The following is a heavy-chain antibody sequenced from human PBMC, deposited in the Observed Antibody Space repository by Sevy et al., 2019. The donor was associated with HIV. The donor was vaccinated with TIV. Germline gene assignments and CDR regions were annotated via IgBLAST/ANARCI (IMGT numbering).Heavy chain of an antibody. V-gene: IGHV3-7*01. J-gene: IGHJ6*02. CDR2: IKQDGSEK. Sequence: GVSLRLSCAASGFTFSSYWMSWVRQAPGKGLEWVANIKQDGSEKYYVDSVKGRFTISRDNAKNSLYLQMNSLRAEETAVYYCARGLVRGVIYSYYYYYGMDVWGQGTTVTVSS. D-gene: IGHD3-10*01. CDR1: GFTFSSYW. CDR3: ARGLVRGVIYSYYYYYGMDV.